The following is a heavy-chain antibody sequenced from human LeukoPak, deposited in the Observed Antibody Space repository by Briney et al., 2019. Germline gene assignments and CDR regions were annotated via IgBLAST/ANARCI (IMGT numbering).Heavy chain of an antibody. Sequence: SGGSLRLSCAASGFTFSSYEMNWVRQAPGKGLEWVSYISSSGSTIYYADSVKGRFIISRDNAKNSLYLQMNSLRAEDTAGYYCARGVCSGGSCLLPNWYFDLWGRGTLVTVSS. CDR3: ARGVCSGGSCLLPNWYFDL. CDR1: GFTFSSYE. D-gene: IGHD2-15*01. J-gene: IGHJ2*01. CDR2: ISSSGSTI. V-gene: IGHV3-48*03.